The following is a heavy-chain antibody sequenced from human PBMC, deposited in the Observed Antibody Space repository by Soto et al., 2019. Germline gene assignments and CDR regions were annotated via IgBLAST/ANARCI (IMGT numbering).Heavy chain of an antibody. CDR1: GFTFSSYT. CDR2: INGGGGST. Sequence: EVQLLEAGGDLIQPGGSLRLSCAASGFTFSSYTMTWVRQAPGKGLEWVSAINGGGGSTYYADSVKGRFTISRDNSKDTLYLQMNSLRAEDTAVYYCAKDQVCSGGSCYYDYWGQGTLVTVSS. J-gene: IGHJ4*02. D-gene: IGHD2-15*01. CDR3: AKDQVCSGGSCYYDY. V-gene: IGHV3-23*01.